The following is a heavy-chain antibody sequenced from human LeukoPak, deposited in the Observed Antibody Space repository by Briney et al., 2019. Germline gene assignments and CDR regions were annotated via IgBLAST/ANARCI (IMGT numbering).Heavy chain of an antibody. V-gene: IGHV4-34*01. J-gene: IGHJ3*02. D-gene: IGHD3-10*01. CDR3: ARAPRGHRQGRAFDI. CDR2: INHSGST. CDR1: GGSFSVYY. Sequence: SETLSLTCAVYGGSFSVYYWSWIRHPPAKGLEWSGEINHSGSTNYNPSLTSRVTISVDTSKNQFSLKLSSVTAADTAANYCARAPRGHRQGRAFDIWGQGTMVTVSS.